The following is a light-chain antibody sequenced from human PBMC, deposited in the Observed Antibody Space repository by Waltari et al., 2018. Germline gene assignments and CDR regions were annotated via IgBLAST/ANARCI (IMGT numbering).Light chain of an antibody. J-gene: IGLJ3*02. CDR1: SSNLGAGYA. CDR3: QSYDSSLTAWV. V-gene: IGLV1-40*01. CDR2: VNH. Sequence: QSVLTQPPSVSGAPGQRVTISCTGSSSNLGAGYAVHWYQQLPGTVPKPLIYVNHNRPSGVPDRISASKSGTLASLAITGLQAEDEADYYCQSYDSSLTAWVFGGGTKLTVL.